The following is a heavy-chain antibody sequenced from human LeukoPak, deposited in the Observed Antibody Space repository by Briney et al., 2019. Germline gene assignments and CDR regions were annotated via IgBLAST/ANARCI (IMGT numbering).Heavy chain of an antibody. CDR2: ISFNGRNT. CDR1: GFNFADSA. Sequence: GGSLRLSCAASGFNFADSAMSWVRQPPRKGLEWVSLISFNGRNTYYGDSVKGRFTISRDNSKDTVYLQMNSLRAEDAAIFYCARDIELSTWGPGTMVTVSS. J-gene: IGHJ3*01. CDR3: ARDIELST. V-gene: IGHV3-23*01. D-gene: IGHD5-12*01.